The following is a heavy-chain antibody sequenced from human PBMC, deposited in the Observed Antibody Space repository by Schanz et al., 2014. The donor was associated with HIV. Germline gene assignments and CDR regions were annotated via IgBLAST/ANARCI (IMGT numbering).Heavy chain of an antibody. V-gene: IGHV3-30-3*01. D-gene: IGHD5-12*01. CDR2: ISFDGSNK. J-gene: IGHJ6*02. Sequence: QVQLVESGGGVVQPGRSLRLSCAASGFTFSTYAMHWVRQAPGKGLEWMAVISFDGSNKYYADSVKGRFTISRDNSKNTLYLQMKSLRAEDTAVYYCARGSDIVATSKYYYGMDVWGQGTTVTVSS. CDR3: ARGSDIVATSKYYYGMDV. CDR1: GFTFSTYA.